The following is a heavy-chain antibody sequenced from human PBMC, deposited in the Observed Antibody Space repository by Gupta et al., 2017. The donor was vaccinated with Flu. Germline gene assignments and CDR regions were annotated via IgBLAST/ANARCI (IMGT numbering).Heavy chain of an antibody. D-gene: IGHD2-15*01. J-gene: IGHJ4*02. CDR3: AKDRGDIVVVPPDY. Sequence: SYAMSWVRKAPGKVLEGVSDISGSGGRKYYEDAVKGRFTISRDNSKNTLYLQMKRVRAEETAVYYFAKDRGDIVVVPPDYGGQGTMVTVSS. V-gene: IGHV3-23*01. CDR2: ISGSGGRK. CDR1: SYA.